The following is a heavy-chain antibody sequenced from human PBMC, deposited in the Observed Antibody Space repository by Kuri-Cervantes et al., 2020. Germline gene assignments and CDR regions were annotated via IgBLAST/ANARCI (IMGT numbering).Heavy chain of an antibody. CDR1: GFTFSSYW. V-gene: IGHV3-48*04. Sequence: GGSLRLSCAASGFTFSSYWMHWVRQAPGKGLEWVSYISSSGSTIYYADSVKGRFTISRDNAKNSLYLQMNSLRAEDTAVYYCARGGGYCSGGSCYPHDAFDIWGQGTMVTVSS. J-gene: IGHJ3*02. CDR3: ARGGGYCSGGSCYPHDAFDI. D-gene: IGHD2-15*01. CDR2: ISSSGSTI.